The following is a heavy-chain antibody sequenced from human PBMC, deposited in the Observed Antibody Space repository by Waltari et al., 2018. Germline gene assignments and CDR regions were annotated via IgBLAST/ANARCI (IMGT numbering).Heavy chain of an antibody. CDR1: GFTFSSYE. CDR3: ARELGSTSLNYFDY. CDR2: TSSSGSTI. Sequence: EVQLVESGGGLVQPGGSLRLSCAASGFTFSSYEMNWVRQAPGKGLGWVSYTSSSGSTIYYADSVKGRFTISRDNAKNSLYLQMNSLRAEDTAVYYCARELGSTSLNYFDYWGQGTLVTVSS. D-gene: IGHD2-2*01. J-gene: IGHJ4*02. V-gene: IGHV3-48*03.